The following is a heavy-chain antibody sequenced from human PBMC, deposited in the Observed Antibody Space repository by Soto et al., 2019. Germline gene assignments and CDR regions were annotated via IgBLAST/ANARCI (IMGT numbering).Heavy chain of an antibody. Sequence: QVQLVQSGAEVKKPGSSVKVSCKASGGTFSSYAISWVRQAPGQGLEWMGGIIPIFGTANYAQKFQGRVTITADESTSTAYMELSSLRSEDTAVYYCARVLSGSGSWSTYHYYYGMDVWGQGTTVTVSS. D-gene: IGHD6-13*01. J-gene: IGHJ6*02. V-gene: IGHV1-69*01. CDR2: IIPIFGTA. CDR3: ARVLSGSGSWSTYHYYYGMDV. CDR1: GGTFSSYA.